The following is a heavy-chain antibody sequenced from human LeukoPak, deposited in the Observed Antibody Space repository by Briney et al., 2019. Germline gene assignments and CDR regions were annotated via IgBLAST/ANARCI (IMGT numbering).Heavy chain of an antibody. CDR2: IIGDGSNT. CDR1: GFTFSHHA. Sequence: PGGSLRLSCAASGFTFSHHAMSWARQSLGKRLEWVSVIIGDGSNTYYADSEKGRFTISRDNSNNMLYLQMNSLRGEDTAVYYCAKSMTTTNVDWFDPWGQGTLVTVSS. D-gene: IGHD2-8*01. V-gene: IGHV3-23*01. J-gene: IGHJ5*02. CDR3: AKSMTTTNVDWFDP.